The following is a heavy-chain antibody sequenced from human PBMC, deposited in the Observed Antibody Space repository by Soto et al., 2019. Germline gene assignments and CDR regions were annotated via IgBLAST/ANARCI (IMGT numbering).Heavy chain of an antibody. CDR3: AKEIGNSGWYFTSFDY. V-gene: IGHV3-9*01. Sequence: EVQLVESGGGLVQPGRSLRLSCAASGFTFDDYAMHWVRQAPGKGLEWVSGISWNSGSIGYADSVKGRFTISRDNAKNTLYLQMNSLRAEDTALYYCAKEIGNSGWYFTSFDYWGQGTLVTVSS. CDR2: ISWNSGSI. J-gene: IGHJ4*02. CDR1: GFTFDDYA. D-gene: IGHD6-19*01.